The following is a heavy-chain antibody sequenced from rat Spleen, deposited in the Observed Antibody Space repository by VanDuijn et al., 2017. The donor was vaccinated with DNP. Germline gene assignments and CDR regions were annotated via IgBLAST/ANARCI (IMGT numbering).Heavy chain of an antibody. CDR2: INTSGGTT. V-gene: IGHV5-19*01. CDR3: ARPRYYAMDA. CDR1: GFSLTTTS. Sequence: VQLKESGPGLVQPSQTLSLTCTVSGFSLTTTSVHWVRQPPGKGLEWVATINTSGGTTYYADSVKGRFTVSRDNAKSTLYLQMDSLRSEDTATYYCARPRYYAMDAWGQGTSVTVSS. J-gene: IGHJ4*01.